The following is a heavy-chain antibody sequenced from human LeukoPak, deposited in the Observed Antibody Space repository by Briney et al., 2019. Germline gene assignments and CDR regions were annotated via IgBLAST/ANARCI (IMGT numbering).Heavy chain of an antibody. D-gene: IGHD3-22*01. CDR3: AKSREYYYDSSPPWFDP. J-gene: IGHJ5*02. V-gene: IGHV3-30*02. CDR2: IRYDGSNK. CDR1: GFTFSSYG. Sequence: PGGSLRLSCAASGFTFSSYGMHWVRQAPGKGLEWVAFIRYDGSNKYYADSVKGRFTISRDNSKNTLYLQMNSLRAEDTAVYYCAKSREYYYDSSPPWFDPWGQGTLVTVSS.